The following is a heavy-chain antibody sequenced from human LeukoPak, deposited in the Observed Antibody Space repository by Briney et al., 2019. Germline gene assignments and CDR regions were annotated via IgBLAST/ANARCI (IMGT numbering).Heavy chain of an antibody. Sequence: GESLKISCKGSGYRFTSYWIGWVRQMPGKGLEWMGIIYPGDSDTRYSPSFQGQGTISADKSISTAYLQWSSLKASDTAMYYCARQYCSGGSCYRPFDYWGQGTLVTVSS. CDR2: IYPGDSDT. J-gene: IGHJ4*02. D-gene: IGHD2-15*01. CDR1: GYRFTSYW. V-gene: IGHV5-51*01. CDR3: ARQYCSGGSCYRPFDY.